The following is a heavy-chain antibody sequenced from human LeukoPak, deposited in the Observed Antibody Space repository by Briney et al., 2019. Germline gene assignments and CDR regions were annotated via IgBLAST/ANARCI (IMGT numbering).Heavy chain of an antibody. V-gene: IGHV3-33*01. CDR3: ARGDPTGTSKQNFDY. J-gene: IGHJ4*02. D-gene: IGHD4-17*01. CDR1: RWSLRNYV. Sequence: LRDSRVASRWSLRNYVIHGVRPAGGRGVEGVAVIWYDGSDKYYADSVKGRFTISRDNSKNTLYLQMNSLRVEDTAVYYCARGDPTGTSKQNFDYWGQGTLVTVSS. CDR2: IWYDGSDK.